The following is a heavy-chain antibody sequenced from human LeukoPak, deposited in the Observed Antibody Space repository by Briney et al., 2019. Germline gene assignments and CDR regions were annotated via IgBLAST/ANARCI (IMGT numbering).Heavy chain of an antibody. CDR3: ARGGGYSSSWYGGYFDY. Sequence: SETLSLTCAVYGGSFSGYYWSWLRQPPGKGLEWIGGINHSGSTNYNPSLKGRVTISVDTSKNQFSLKLSSVTAADTAVYYCARGGGYSSSWYGGYFDYWGQGTLVTVSS. V-gene: IGHV4-34*01. CDR1: GGSFSGYY. CDR2: INHSGST. J-gene: IGHJ4*02. D-gene: IGHD6-13*01.